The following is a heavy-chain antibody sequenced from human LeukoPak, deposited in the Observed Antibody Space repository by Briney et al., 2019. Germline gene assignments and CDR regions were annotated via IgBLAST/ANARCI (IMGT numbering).Heavy chain of an antibody. Sequence: KPSETLSLTCTVSGGSISSYYWSWIRQPPGKGLEWIGYIYYSGTTNYNPSLKSRVTISLDTSKNQFSLKLSSVTAADTAVYYCARGVSRGYTYGRYYMDVWGKGTTVTVSS. CDR1: GGSISSYY. D-gene: IGHD5-18*01. V-gene: IGHV4-59*01. CDR3: ARGVSRGYTYGRYYMDV. J-gene: IGHJ6*03. CDR2: IYYSGTT.